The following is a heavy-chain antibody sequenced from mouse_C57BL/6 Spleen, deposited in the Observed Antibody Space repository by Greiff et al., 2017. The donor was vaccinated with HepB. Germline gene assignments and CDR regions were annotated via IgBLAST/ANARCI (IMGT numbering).Heavy chain of an antibody. D-gene: IGHD1-1*01. CDR1: GYTFTSYW. CDR2: IDPSDSYT. CDR3: ARPSYGSSYDYYAMDY. J-gene: IGHJ4*01. V-gene: IGHV1-69*01. Sequence: VQLQQSGAELVMPGASVKLSCKASGYTFTSYWMHWVKQRPGQGLEWIGEIDPSDSYTNYNQKFKGKSTLTVDKSSSTAYMQLSSLTSEDSAVYYCARPSYGSSYDYYAMDYWGQGTSVTVSS.